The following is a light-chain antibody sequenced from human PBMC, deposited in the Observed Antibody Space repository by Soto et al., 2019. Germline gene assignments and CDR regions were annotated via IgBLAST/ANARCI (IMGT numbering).Light chain of an antibody. CDR1: SSDVGAYNY. Sequence: QSALTQPRSVSGSPGQSVTISCTGTSSDVGAYNYVSWYQQHPGKPPKLMICDVSKRPSGVPDRFSGYKSGNAASLTISGLQAEDEAAYYCCSYAGSYTWVFGGGTKLTVL. J-gene: IGLJ3*02. V-gene: IGLV2-11*01. CDR3: CSYAGSYTWV. CDR2: DVS.